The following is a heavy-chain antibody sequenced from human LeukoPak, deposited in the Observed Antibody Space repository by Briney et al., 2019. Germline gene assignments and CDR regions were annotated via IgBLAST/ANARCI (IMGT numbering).Heavy chain of an antibody. CDR3: ARTFYDSSGYYPAY. D-gene: IGHD3-22*01. Sequence: GASVKVSCKASGYTFTSYGISWVRQAPGQGPEWMGWISAYNGNTNYAQKLQGRVTMTTDTSTSTAYMELRSLRSDDTAVYYCARTFYDSSGYYPAYWGQGTLVTVSS. J-gene: IGHJ4*02. V-gene: IGHV1-18*01. CDR2: ISAYNGNT. CDR1: GYTFTSYG.